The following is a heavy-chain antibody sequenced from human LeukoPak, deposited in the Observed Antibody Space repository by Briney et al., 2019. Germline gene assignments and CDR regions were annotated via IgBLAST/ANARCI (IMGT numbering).Heavy chain of an antibody. V-gene: IGHV1-18*01. Sequence: ASVKVSGKASGYTFTSYGISWGRQAPGQGVEWMGWISAYNGNTNYAQKLQGRVTMTTDTSTSTVYMAMSSLSSHDTAVYYCARCLGVTPEDSYYYYYGMDVWGQGTTVTVSS. J-gene: IGHJ6*02. CDR3: ARCLGVTPEDSYYYYYGMDV. D-gene: IGHD3-3*01. CDR1: GYTFTSYG. CDR2: ISAYNGNT.